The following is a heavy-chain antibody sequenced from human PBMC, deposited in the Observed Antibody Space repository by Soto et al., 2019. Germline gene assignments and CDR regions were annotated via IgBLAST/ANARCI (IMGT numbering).Heavy chain of an antibody. D-gene: IGHD2-15*01. V-gene: IGHV4-34*01. CDR3: ARGLRYCSGGSCYSGYGY. Sequence: QVQLQQWGAGLLKPSETLSLTCAVYGGSFSGYYWSWIRQPPGKGLEWIGEINHSGSTNYNPSLKSRVTISVDTSKNQFSLKLSSVTAADTAVYYCARGLRYCSGGSCYSGYGYWGQGTLVTVSS. CDR1: GGSFSGYY. J-gene: IGHJ4*02. CDR2: INHSGST.